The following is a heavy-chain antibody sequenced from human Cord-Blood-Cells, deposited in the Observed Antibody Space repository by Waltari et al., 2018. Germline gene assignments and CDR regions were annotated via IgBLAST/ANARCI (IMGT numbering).Heavy chain of an antibody. CDR2: MNPNSGNT. V-gene: IGHV1-8*01. Sequence: QVQLVQSGAEVKKPGASVKVSCTASRYTFTSYDINWVRQATGQGLEWMGWMNPNSGNTGYAQKFQGRVTMTRNTSISTAYMELSSLRSEDTAVYYCALVGYSSSWYYFDYWGQGTLVTVSS. CDR3: ALVGYSSSWYYFDY. J-gene: IGHJ4*02. CDR1: RYTFTSYD. D-gene: IGHD6-13*01.